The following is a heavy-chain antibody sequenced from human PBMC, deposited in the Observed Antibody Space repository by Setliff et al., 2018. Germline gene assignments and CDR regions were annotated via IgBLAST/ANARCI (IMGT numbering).Heavy chain of an antibody. Sequence: GGSLRLSCAASGFTFSSYWMSWVRQAPGKGLEWVANIKQDGSEKYYVDSVKGRFTISRDNAKNSLYLQMNSLRAEDTAVYYCARDEGSSYFYGMDVWGQGTTVTVS. D-gene: IGHD6-13*01. CDR2: IKQDGSEK. V-gene: IGHV3-7*01. J-gene: IGHJ6*02. CDR3: ARDEGSSYFYGMDV. CDR1: GFTFSSYW.